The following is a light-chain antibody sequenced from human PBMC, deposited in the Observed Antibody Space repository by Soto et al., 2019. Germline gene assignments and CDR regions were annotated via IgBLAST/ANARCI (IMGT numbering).Light chain of an antibody. CDR1: RGINNY. CDR2: DAS. Sequence: DILVTQSPSSLSASVGDRVTITCRASRGINNYLAWYQQKPGKVPKLLIYDASILQSGVPSRFGGSRSGTDFTPSISSLQTEDVATDYCQNYDGAPLTFGGGTKVLIK. CDR3: QNYDGAPLT. J-gene: IGKJ4*01. V-gene: IGKV1-27*01.